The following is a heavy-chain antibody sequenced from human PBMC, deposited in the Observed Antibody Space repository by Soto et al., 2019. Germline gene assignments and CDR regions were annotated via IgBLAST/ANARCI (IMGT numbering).Heavy chain of an antibody. V-gene: IGHV3-21*01. CDR1: GFTFSSYI. CDR3: ARAPPLIYDILTGYYPDY. J-gene: IGHJ4*02. D-gene: IGHD3-9*01. Sequence: GGSLRLSCAASGFTFSSYIMNLVRPAPGKGLEWVSSISSSSSYIYYADSVKGRFTISRDNAKNSLYLQMNSLRAEDTAVYYCARAPPLIYDILTGYYPDYWGQGTLVTVSS. CDR2: ISSSSSYI.